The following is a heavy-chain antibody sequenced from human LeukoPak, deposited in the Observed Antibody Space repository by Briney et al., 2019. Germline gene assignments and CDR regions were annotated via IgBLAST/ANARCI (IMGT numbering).Heavy chain of an antibody. J-gene: IGHJ6*02. CDR1: GFTFNSYA. Sequence: GGSPRLSCAASGFTFNSYAMSWVRQAPEKGLEWVSNISDNSGSTYYADSVKDRFTISRDNSKNTLYLQMNSLRAEDTAVYYCAKDLSWSGPYYGMDVWGQGTTVTVS. CDR2: ISDNSGST. D-gene: IGHD2-8*02. V-gene: IGHV3-23*01. CDR3: AKDLSWSGPYYGMDV.